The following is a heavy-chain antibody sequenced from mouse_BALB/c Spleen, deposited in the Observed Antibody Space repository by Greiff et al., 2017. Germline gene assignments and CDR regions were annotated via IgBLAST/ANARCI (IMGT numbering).Heavy chain of an antibody. J-gene: IGHJ2*01. D-gene: IGHD2-10*02. CDR2: ISYDGSN. V-gene: IGHV3-6*02. CDR1: GYSITSGYY. CDR3: ARGYGNYGY. Sequence: DVKLQESGPGLVKPSQSLSLTCSVTGYSITSGYYWNWIRQFPGNTLEWMGYISYDGSNNYNPSLKNRISITRDTSKNQFFLKLNSVTTEDTATYYCARGYGNYGYWGQGTTLTVSS.